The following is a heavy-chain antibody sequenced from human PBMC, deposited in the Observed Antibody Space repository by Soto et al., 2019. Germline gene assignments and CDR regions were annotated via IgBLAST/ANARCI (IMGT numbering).Heavy chain of an antibody. CDR2: INPYNANT. Sequence: QVQLVQSGAEMKKPGASVQVSCKTSGYTFTHDVINWVRKAPGQGLEWMGWINPYNANTNYAQKLQGRVTMTTDTSTSTAYMDLRSLTSDDTAVYYCARDRVAGIWGDAFDIWGQGTMVTVSS. V-gene: IGHV1-18*04. D-gene: IGHD3-16*01. CDR1: GYTFTHDV. CDR3: ARDRVAGIWGDAFDI. J-gene: IGHJ3*02.